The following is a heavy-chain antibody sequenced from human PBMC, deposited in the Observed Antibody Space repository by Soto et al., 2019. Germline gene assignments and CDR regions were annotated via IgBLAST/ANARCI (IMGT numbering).Heavy chain of an antibody. CDR2: IYSGGST. V-gene: IGHV3-66*01. CDR1: GFTVSSNY. J-gene: IGHJ4*02. CDR3: ASVRYTSGQSLDY. D-gene: IGHD6-19*01. Sequence: EVQLVESGGGLVQPGGSLRLSCAASGFTVSSNYMSWVRQAPGKGLEWVSLIYSGGSTYYADSVKGRFTISRDNSKNTLYLQRNSLRAEDTAVYYCASVRYTSGQSLDYWGQGTLVTVSS.